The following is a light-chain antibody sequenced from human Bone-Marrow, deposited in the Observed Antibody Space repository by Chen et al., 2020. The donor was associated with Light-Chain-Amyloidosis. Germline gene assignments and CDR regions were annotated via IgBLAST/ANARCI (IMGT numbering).Light chain of an antibody. CDR1: QSVSKY. CDR2: DAS. J-gene: IGKJ1*01. CDR3: QQRSKWPPT. V-gene: IGKV3-11*01. Sequence: EIVLTQSPATLSVSPGDRATLSCRARQSVSKYLAWYQQKPSQAPWLIIYDASNRSTGVPARFSGSGSGTDFTLTISSLEPEDLAVYYCQQRSKWPPTFGQGTKVEIK.